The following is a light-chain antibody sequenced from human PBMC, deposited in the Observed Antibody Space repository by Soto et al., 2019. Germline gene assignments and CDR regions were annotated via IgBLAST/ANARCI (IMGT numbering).Light chain of an antibody. CDR3: LQYHTYRT. Sequence: DIQMTPSPSTLSASVGARVTITCRASQSISPWLAWYQQKPGKAPKLLIFDASNLESGVPSRFSGSGSGTEFTLTISSLQPDDFASYYCLQYHTYRTFGQGTKVDIK. CDR1: QSISPW. CDR2: DAS. V-gene: IGKV1-5*01. J-gene: IGKJ1*01.